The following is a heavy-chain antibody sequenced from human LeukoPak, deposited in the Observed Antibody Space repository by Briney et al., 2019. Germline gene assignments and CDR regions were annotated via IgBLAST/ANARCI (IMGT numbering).Heavy chain of an antibody. D-gene: IGHD3-3*01. V-gene: IGHV3-33*06. CDR3: AKDRGVGVVIILDY. CDR1: GFTFSTYG. J-gene: IGHJ4*02. Sequence: PGGSLRLSCAASGFTFSTYGMHWVRQAPGKGLEWVAVISYDGGNKYYADSVKGRFTISRDNSKNTLYLQMNSLRAEDTAVYYCAKDRGVGVVIILDYWGQGTLVTVSS. CDR2: ISYDGGNK.